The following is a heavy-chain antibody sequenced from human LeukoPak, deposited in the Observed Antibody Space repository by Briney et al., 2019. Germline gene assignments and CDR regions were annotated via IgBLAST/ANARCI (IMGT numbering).Heavy chain of an antibody. V-gene: IGHV4-30-2*01. CDR3: AREVPYCSSTSCYGAVDY. CDR1: GGSISSGGYS. CDR2: INHSGST. J-gene: IGHJ4*02. D-gene: IGHD2-2*01. Sequence: SQTLSLTCAVSGGSISSGGYSWSWIRQPPGKGLEWIGEINHSGSTNYNPSLKSRVTISVDTSKNQFSLKLSSVTAADTAVYYCAREVPYCSSTSCYGAVDYWGQGTLVTVSS.